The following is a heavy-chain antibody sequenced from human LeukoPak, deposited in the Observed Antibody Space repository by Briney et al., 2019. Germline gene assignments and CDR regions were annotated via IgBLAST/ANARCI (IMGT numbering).Heavy chain of an antibody. J-gene: IGHJ4*02. Sequence: ASVKVSCKASGYTFTSYGISWVRQAPGQGLEWMGWISAYNGNTNYAQKLQGRVTMTTDTSTSTAYMELRSLRSDATAVYYCASSRGRYYGSGSLLDYWGQGTLFTVSS. D-gene: IGHD3-10*01. CDR3: ASSRGRYYGSGSLLDY. V-gene: IGHV1-18*01. CDR2: ISAYNGNT. CDR1: GYTFTSYG.